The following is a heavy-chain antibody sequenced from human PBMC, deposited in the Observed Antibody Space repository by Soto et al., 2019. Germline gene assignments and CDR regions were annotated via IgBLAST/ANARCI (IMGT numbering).Heavy chain of an antibody. V-gene: IGHV1-3*05. Sequence: QVQLVQSGAEEKKPGASVKILCKASGYTFTSYAIHWVRQAPGQGLEWMGWINADNGNTKHSQKFQGRVTFTRDTPASTTYMKLSSLSTAYTALNSLTTDSPITDYRPEEYICYGMDVWGQGTRVTVSS. D-gene: IGHD1-20*01. CDR3: TTDSPITDYRPEEYICYGMDV. J-gene: IGHJ6*02. CDR1: GYTFTSYA. CDR2: INADNGNT.